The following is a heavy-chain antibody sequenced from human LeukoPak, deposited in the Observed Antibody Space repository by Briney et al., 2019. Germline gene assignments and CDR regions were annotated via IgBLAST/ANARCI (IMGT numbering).Heavy chain of an antibody. J-gene: IGHJ6*03. Sequence: ASVKVSCKASGYTFTSYGISWVRQAPGQGLEWMGWISAYNGNTNYAQKLQGRVTMTTDTSTSTAYMELRSLRSDDAAVYYCARDGGLLWFGESRGYYYYMDVWGKGTTVTISS. CDR2: ISAYNGNT. V-gene: IGHV1-18*01. D-gene: IGHD3-10*01. CDR1: GYTFTSYG. CDR3: ARDGGLLWFGESRGYYYYMDV.